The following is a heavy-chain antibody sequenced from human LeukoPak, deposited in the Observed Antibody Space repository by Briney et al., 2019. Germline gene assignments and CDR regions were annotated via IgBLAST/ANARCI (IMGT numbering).Heavy chain of an antibody. D-gene: IGHD6-13*01. CDR2: INPSGGST. CDR1: GYTFTSYY. CDR3: ARDPIIAAAVNYFDY. J-gene: IGHJ4*02. V-gene: IGHV1-46*01. Sequence: ASVKVSCKASGYTFTSYYMHWVRQAPGQGLEWMGIINPSGGSTSYAQKFQGRVTMTRDTSTSTAYMELSSLRSEDTAVYYCARDPIIAAAVNYFDYWGQGTLVTVSS.